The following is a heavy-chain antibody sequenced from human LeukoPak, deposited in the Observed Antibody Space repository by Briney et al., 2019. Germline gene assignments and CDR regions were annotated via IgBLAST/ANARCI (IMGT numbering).Heavy chain of an antibody. V-gene: IGHV3-9*01. CDR3: ARGFYYYDSSGPNDAFDM. Sequence: GGSLRLSCAASGFTFDDYAMHWVRQAPGKGLEWVSGISWNSGSIGYADSVKGRFTISRDNAKNSLFLQMNSLRVEETAVYYCARGFYYYDSSGPNDAFDMWGQGTMVTVSS. CDR1: GFTFDDYA. J-gene: IGHJ3*02. D-gene: IGHD3-22*01. CDR2: ISWNSGSI.